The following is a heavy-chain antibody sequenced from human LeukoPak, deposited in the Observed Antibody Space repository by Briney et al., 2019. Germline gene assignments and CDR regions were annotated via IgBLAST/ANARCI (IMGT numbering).Heavy chain of an antibody. V-gene: IGHV3-7*01. CDR3: ARHGAYSFDS. J-gene: IGHJ4*02. Sequence: GSLRLFCSTSGFAFRRYWVGWVRQAPGKGLEWVANINQDGSDQYYVDSVKGRFTISRDNAKISLFLQMNSLRAEDTAVYYCARHGAYSFDSWGQGTLVTVSS. CDR1: GFAFRRYW. CDR2: INQDGSDQ. D-gene: IGHD4-17*01.